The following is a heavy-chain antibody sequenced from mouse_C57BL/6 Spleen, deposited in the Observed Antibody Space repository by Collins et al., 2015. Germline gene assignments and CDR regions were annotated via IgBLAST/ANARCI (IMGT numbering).Heavy chain of an antibody. D-gene: IGHD2-14*01. CDR1: GFNIKDTY. Sequence: EVQLQQSGAELVKPGASVKLSCTASGFNIKDTYMHWVKQRPEQGLEWIGRIDPANGNTKYDPKFQGKATITADTSSNTAYLQLSSLTSEDTAVYYCARGEVRRRYAMDYWGQGTSVTVSS. J-gene: IGHJ4*01. CDR3: ARGEVRRRYAMDY. CDR2: IDPANGNT. V-gene: IGHV14-3*02.